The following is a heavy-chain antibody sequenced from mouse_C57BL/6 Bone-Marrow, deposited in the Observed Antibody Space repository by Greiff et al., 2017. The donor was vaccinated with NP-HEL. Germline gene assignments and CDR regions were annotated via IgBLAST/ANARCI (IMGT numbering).Heavy chain of an antibody. CDR3: AREEGHGSTHYYAMDY. V-gene: IGHV1-39*01. CDR1: GYSFTDSN. CDR2: INPNYGTT. Sequence: VQLQQSGPELVKPGASVKISCKASGYSFTDSNMNWVKQSNGKSLAWIGVINPNYGTTSYNQKFKGKATLTVDQSSSTAYMQLNRLTSEDSAVYYCAREEGHGSTHYYAMDYWDQGTSVTVSS. D-gene: IGHD1-1*01. J-gene: IGHJ4*01.